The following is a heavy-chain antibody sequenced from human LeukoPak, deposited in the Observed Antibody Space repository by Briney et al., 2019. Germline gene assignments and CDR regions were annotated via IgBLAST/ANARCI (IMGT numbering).Heavy chain of an antibody. V-gene: IGHV3-30*04. Sequence: PGRSLRLSCAASGFTFSSYAMHWVRQAPGKGLEWVAVISYDGSNKYYADSVKGRFTISRDNSKNTLYLQMSSLRAEDTAVYYCARDRLHYGEYEKTFDYWGQGTLVTVSS. CDR3: ARDRLHYGEYEKTFDY. D-gene: IGHD4-17*01. CDR2: ISYDGSNK. CDR1: GFTFSSYA. J-gene: IGHJ4*02.